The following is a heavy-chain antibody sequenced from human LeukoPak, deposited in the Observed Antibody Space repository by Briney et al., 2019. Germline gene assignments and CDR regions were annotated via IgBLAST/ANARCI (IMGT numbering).Heavy chain of an antibody. CDR1: GFTFRTHE. CDR2: ISDSYVT. CDR3: AREGELGRFNALDV. J-gene: IGHJ3*01. V-gene: IGHV3-48*03. D-gene: IGHD1-26*01. Sequence: GGSLRLSCVTSGFTFRTHEMNWVRQAPGKGLEWIAYISDSYVTHYAESVKGRFTVSRDSAKSSVYLQMNSLRAEDRAMYFCAREGELGRFNALDVWGQGTMITVSS.